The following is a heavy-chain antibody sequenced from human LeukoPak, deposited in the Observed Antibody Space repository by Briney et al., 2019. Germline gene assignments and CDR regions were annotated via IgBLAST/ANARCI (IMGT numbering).Heavy chain of an antibody. V-gene: IGHV1-2*02. CDR1: GYTFTGDY. CDR2: INPNSGGT. CDR3: AKAANEWELLAGYFDY. Sequence: ASVKVSCKASGYTFTGDYMHWVRQAPGQGLEWMGWINPNSGGTNYAQKFQGRVTMTRDTSISTAYMELSRLRSDDTAVYYCAKAANEWELLAGYFDYWGQGTLVTVSS. J-gene: IGHJ4*02. D-gene: IGHD1-26*01.